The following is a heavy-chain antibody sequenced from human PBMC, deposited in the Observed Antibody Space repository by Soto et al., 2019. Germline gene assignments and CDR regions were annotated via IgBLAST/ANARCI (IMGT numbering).Heavy chain of an antibody. D-gene: IGHD6-13*01. J-gene: IGHJ5*02. CDR3: AKRVAHRRSIAAAGPNWFDP. Sequence: PGGSLRLSCAASGFTFSSYAMSWVRQAPGKGLEWVSAISGSGGSTYYADSVKGRFTISRDNSKNTLYLQMNSLRAEDTAVYYCAKRVAHRRSIAAAGPNWFDPWGQGTLVTVSS. V-gene: IGHV3-23*01. CDR1: GFTFSSYA. CDR2: ISGSGGST.